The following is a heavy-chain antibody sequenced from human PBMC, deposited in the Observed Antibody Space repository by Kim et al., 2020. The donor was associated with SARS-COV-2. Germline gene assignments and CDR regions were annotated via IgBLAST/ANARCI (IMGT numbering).Heavy chain of an antibody. CDR3: ARETNGAAAGTMVFESCLGEYYYYGMDV. CDR2: ISYDGSNK. D-gene: IGHD6-13*01. J-gene: IGHJ6*02. CDR1: GFTFSSYA. V-gene: IGHV3-30-3*01. Sequence: GGSLRLSCAASGFTFSSYAMHWVRQAPGKGLEWVAVISYDGSNKYYADSVKGRFTISRDNSKNTLYLQMNSLRAEDTAVYYCARETNGAAAGTMVFESCLGEYYYYGMDVWGQGTTVTVSS.